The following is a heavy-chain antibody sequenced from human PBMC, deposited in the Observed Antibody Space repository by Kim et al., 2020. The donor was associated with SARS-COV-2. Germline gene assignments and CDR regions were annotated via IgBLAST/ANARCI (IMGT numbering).Heavy chain of an antibody. D-gene: IGHD6-13*01. CDR2: IYYSGST. V-gene: IGHV4-39*07. Sequence: SETLSLTCTVSGGSISSSSYYWGWIRQPPGKGLEWIGSIYYSGSTYYNPSLKSRVTISVDTSKNQFSLKLSSVTAADTAVYYCARDTYGGGGYDRIAAAGTTGWGQGTLVTVSS. J-gene: IGHJ4*02. CDR1: GGSISSSSYY. CDR3: ARDTYGGGGYDRIAAAGTTG.